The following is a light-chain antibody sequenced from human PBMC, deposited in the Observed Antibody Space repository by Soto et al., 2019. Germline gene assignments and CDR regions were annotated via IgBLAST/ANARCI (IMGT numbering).Light chain of an antibody. CDR1: HTISSN. Sequence: ILMPTNPATLAVSPGESATLSCRAIHTISSNAAGYQPRPGQAPRLLLYRASRRATGIPARFSGSGSGTDFTLTISRLEPDDFAVYYCQQYSNSVWTFGQGTKV. CDR2: RAS. CDR3: QQYSNSVWT. J-gene: IGKJ1*01. V-gene: IGKV3D-15*01.